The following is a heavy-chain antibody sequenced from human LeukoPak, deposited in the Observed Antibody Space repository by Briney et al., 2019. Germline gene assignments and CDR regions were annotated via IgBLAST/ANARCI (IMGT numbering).Heavy chain of an antibody. CDR2: IKPDGNDK. V-gene: IGHV3-7*03. J-gene: IGHJ4*02. CDR1: GFTFSIHW. Sequence: GGSLRLSCAASGFTFSIHWMTWVRQAPGKGLEWVATIKPDGNDKYFVDSVKGRFTVSRDNAKTSLYLQMNSLRVEDTAMYYCTTGDCEYWGQGTLVTVSS. CDR3: TTGDCEY.